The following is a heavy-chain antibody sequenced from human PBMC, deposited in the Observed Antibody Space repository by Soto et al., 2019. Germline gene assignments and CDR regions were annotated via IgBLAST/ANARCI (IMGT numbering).Heavy chain of an antibody. J-gene: IGHJ4*02. CDR1: GGSISSYY. Sequence: SETLSLTCTVSGGSISSYYWSWIRQPPGKGLEWIGYIYYSGSTNYNPSLKSRVTISVDTSKNQFSLKLSSVTAADTAVYYCARQESAAGYHRYVHWGQGRLVTVPS. D-gene: IGHD6-13*01. CDR3: ARQESAAGYHRYVH. V-gene: IGHV4-59*08. CDR2: IYYSGST.